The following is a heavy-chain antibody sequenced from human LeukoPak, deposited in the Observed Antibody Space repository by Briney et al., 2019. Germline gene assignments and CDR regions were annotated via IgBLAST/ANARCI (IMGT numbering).Heavy chain of an antibody. Sequence: ASVKVSCKASGYTFYYYGISWVRQAPGQGLEWMGGIIPIFGTANYAQKFQGRVTITADKSTSTAYMELSSLRSEDTAVYYCARAGIEMATISSYYYMDVWGKGTTVTVSS. V-gene: IGHV1-69*06. CDR3: ARAGIEMATISSYYYMDV. D-gene: IGHD5-24*01. J-gene: IGHJ6*03. CDR1: GYTFYYYG. CDR2: IIPIFGTA.